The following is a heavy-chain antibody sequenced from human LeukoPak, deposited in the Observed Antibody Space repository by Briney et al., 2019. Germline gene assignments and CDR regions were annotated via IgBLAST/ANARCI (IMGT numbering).Heavy chain of an antibody. V-gene: IGHV3-33*01. J-gene: IGHJ5*02. CDR3: ARDRNMVRGVSRGYNWFDP. Sequence: GGSLRLSCAASGFTFSSYGMHWVRQAPGKGLETVAVIWYDGSNRYYADSVKGRFTISRDNSKNTLYLQMNSLRAEDTAVYYCARDRNMVRGVSRGYNWFDPWGQGTLVTVSS. CDR2: IWYDGSNR. D-gene: IGHD3-10*01. CDR1: GFTFSSYG.